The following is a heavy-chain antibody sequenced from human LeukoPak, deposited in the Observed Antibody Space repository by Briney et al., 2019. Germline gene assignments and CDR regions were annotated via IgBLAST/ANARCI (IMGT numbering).Heavy chain of an antibody. J-gene: IGHJ3*02. CDR2: IYYSGST. CDR3: ARLRPAILEWLFSDAFDI. V-gene: IGHV4-59*08. Sequence: SETLSLTCTVSGGSISSYYWSWIRQPPGKGLEWIGYIYYSGSTNYNPSLKSRVTISVDTSKNQFSLKLSSVTAADTAVYYCARLRPAILEWLFSDAFDIWGQGTMVTVSS. D-gene: IGHD3-3*01. CDR1: GGSISSYY.